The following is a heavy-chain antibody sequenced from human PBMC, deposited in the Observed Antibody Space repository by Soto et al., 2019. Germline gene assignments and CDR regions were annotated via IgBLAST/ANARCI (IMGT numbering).Heavy chain of an antibody. J-gene: IGHJ4*02. CDR3: AKDKGNRFLDY. D-gene: IGHD4-4*01. V-gene: IGHV3-30*18. Sequence: QPGGSLRLSCAASGFSFSSYGMQWVRQAPGKGLEWVAVISYDGSNKYYADSVKGRFIISRDDSKNTVYLQMNSLRAEDTAVYYCAKDKGNRFLDYSAQGSLVIGSS. CDR1: GFSFSSYG. CDR2: ISYDGSNK.